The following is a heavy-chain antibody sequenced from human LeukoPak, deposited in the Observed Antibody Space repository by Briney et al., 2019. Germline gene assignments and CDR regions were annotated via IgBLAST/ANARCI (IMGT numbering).Heavy chain of an antibody. D-gene: IGHD6-19*01. CDR1: GFTFDDYG. CDR3: ARVAVAGTFFYFDY. V-gene: IGHV3-20*04. Sequence: GGSLRLSCAASGFTFDDYGMSWARQAPGKGLEWVSGINWNGGSTGYADSVKGRFTISRDNAKNSLYLQMNSLRAEDTALYYCARVAVAGTFFYFDYWGQGTLVTVSS. CDR2: INWNGGST. J-gene: IGHJ4*02.